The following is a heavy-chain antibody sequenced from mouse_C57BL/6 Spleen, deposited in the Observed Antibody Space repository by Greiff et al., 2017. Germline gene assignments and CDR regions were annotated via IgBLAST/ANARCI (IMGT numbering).Heavy chain of an antibody. CDR3: ARSLYYDYDERDY. CDR1: GYTFTDYY. Sequence: VQLQQSGPELVKPGASVKISCKASGYTFTDYYMNWVKQSHGKSLEWIGDINPNNGGTSYNQKFKGKATLTVDKSSRTAYMELRSLTSEDSAVYYCARSLYYDYDERDYWGQGTTLTVSS. D-gene: IGHD2-4*01. CDR2: INPNNGGT. J-gene: IGHJ2*01. V-gene: IGHV1-26*01.